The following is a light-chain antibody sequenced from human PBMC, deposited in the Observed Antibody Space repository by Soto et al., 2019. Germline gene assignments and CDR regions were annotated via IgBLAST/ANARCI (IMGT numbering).Light chain of an antibody. Sequence: QSVLTQPASVSGSPGQSVTISCTGTSSDVGNYNHVSWYQQHPGKAPKLMIYEATHRPSGVSNRFSASKSGNTASLTISGLQAEDESDYYCCSYAGSQTWVFGGGTKLTVL. V-gene: IGLV2-23*01. J-gene: IGLJ3*02. CDR1: SSDVGNYNH. CDR2: EAT. CDR3: CSYAGSQTWV.